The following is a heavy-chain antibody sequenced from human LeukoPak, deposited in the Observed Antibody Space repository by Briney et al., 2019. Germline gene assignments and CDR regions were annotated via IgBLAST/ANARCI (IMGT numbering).Heavy chain of an antibody. CDR1: GGSISSGGYY. CDR3: ARDKSGDVAGLVY. J-gene: IGHJ4*02. Sequence: PSETLSLTCTVSGGSISSGGYYWSWIRQHPGKGLEWIGYIYYSGSTHYNPSLKSRVTISVDTSKNQFSLKLSSVTAADTAVYYCARDKSGDVAGLVYWGQGTLVTVSS. D-gene: IGHD7-27*01. V-gene: IGHV4-31*03. CDR2: IYYSGST.